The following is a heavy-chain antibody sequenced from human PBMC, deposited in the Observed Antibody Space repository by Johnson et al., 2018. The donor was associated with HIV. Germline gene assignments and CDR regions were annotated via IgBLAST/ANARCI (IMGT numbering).Heavy chain of an antibody. CDR2: ISYDGSNK. J-gene: IGHJ3*02. Sequence: QVQLVESGGGVVQPGRSLRLSCVASGFTFSSYGIHWVRQAPGKGLEWVAIISYDGSNKYYAASVKGRFTISRDNSKNTLYLQMNSLRAEDTAVYYCAKVGATVITPRGEAFDIWGQGTMVTVSS. D-gene: IGHD4-23*01. CDR3: AKVGATVITPRGEAFDI. V-gene: IGHV3-30*18. CDR1: GFTFSSYG.